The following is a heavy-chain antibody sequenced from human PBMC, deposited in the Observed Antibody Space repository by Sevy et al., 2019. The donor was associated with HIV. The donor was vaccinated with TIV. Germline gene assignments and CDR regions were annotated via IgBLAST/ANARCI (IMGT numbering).Heavy chain of an antibody. CDR2: INPNGGST. CDR1: GYTFTSYY. CDR3: ARAFRGESWFDP. Sequence: ASVKVSCKASGYTFTSYYMHWVRQAPGQGLEWMGVINPNGGSTSYAQKFQGRVTMTRDTSTSTVYMELSSLRSEDTAVYYCARAFRGESWFDPWGQGTLVTVSS. J-gene: IGHJ5*02. V-gene: IGHV1-46*01. D-gene: IGHD3-16*01.